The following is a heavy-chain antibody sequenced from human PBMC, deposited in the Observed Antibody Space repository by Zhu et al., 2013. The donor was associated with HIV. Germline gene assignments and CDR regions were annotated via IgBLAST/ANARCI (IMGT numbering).Heavy chain of an antibody. CDR1: GITFSSQT. J-gene: IGHJ6*03. CDR2: IIPLFGAA. CDR3: TRGPGYCSSTSCSDYYFSMDV. V-gene: IGHV1-69*01. D-gene: IGHD2-2*01. Sequence: QVQLEQSGAEEKKPGSSVKVSCKASGITFSSQTITWVRQAPGQGLEWVGGIIPLFGAAKSAQKFQGRVTITADEASSTTYMELSSLRPEDTAVYYCTRGPGYCSSTSCSDYYFSMDVWGKGTTVIVSS.